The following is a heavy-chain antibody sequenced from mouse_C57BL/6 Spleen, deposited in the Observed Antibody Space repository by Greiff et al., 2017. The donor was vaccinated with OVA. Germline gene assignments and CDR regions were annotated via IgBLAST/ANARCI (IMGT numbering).Heavy chain of an antibody. V-gene: IGHV2-6-1*01. CDR3: ARHERRGHYAMDY. Sequence: QVQLKESGPGLVAPSQSLSITCTVSGFSLIRYGVHWVRQPPGKGLEWLVVIWSDGSTTYNSTLKSRLSISKDNSKSQVFLKMNSLQTDDTAMYYCARHERRGHYAMDYWGQGTSVTVSS. CDR2: IWSDGST. J-gene: IGHJ4*01. CDR1: GFSLIRYG.